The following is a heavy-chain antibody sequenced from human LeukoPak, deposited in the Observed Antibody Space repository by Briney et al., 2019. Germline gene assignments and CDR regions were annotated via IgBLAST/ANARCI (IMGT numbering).Heavy chain of an antibody. D-gene: IGHD3-22*01. CDR3: ASMYYYDSSAEKNFDY. CDR2: INPNSGGT. V-gene: IGHV1-2*02. J-gene: IGHJ4*02. Sequence: ATVKASCKASGYTFTGYYMHWVRQAPGQGLEWMGWINPNSGGTNYAQKFQGRVTMTRDTSISTAYMELSRLRSDDTAVYYCASMYYYDSSAEKNFDYWGQGTLVTVSS. CDR1: GYTFTGYY.